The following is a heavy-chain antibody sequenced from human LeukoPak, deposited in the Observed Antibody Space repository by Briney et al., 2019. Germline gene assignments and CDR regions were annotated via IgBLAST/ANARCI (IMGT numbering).Heavy chain of an antibody. J-gene: IGHJ4*02. V-gene: IGHV3-9*01. CDR1: GFTFDDYA. CDR3: AKVAKYYYGSETYYFFEH. Sequence: GGSLRLSCAASGFTFDDYAMHWVRQAPGKGLEWVSGISWNSSGVGYADSVKGRFTISRDNAKNSLYLQMNSLRVEDTAVYYCAKVAKYYYGSETYYFFEHWGQGTPVTASS. D-gene: IGHD3-10*01. CDR2: ISWNSSGV.